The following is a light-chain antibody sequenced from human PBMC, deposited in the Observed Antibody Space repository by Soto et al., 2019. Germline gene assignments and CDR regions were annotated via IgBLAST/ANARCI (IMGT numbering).Light chain of an antibody. CDR1: QSISTY. J-gene: IGKJ5*01. CDR3: QQSYSTLPIT. Sequence: DIQLTQSPSSLSASVGDRVTITCRASQSISTYLNWYQQKPGRAPKVLIYAASRLQSGVPSRFSGSGSGTDFTLTISSLQPEDFATYYCQQSYSTLPITFGQGTRLEMK. CDR2: AAS. V-gene: IGKV1-39*01.